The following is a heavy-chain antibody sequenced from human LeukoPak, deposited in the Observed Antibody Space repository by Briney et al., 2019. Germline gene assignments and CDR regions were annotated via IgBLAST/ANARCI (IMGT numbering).Heavy chain of an antibody. Sequence: SETLSLTFTVSGGSISSYYWSWIRQPAGKGLEWIGSLYHSDSIYYNPSLESRVTMSVDTSKNQFSLKLSFVTAADTAVYYCARQHDSYHYYYVDVWGTGTTVTVSS. CDR3: ARQHDSYHYYYVDV. D-gene: IGHD6-13*01. V-gene: IGHV4-4*07. CDR2: LYHSDSI. CDR1: GGSISSYY. J-gene: IGHJ6*03.